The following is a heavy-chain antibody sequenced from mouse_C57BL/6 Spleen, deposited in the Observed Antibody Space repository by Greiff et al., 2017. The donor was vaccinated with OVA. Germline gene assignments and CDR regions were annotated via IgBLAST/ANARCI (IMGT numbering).Heavy chain of an antibody. CDR3: AREGHYGARSLDY. J-gene: IGHJ2*01. D-gene: IGHD1-1*01. CDR2: IYPGDGDT. Sequence: VKLVESGAELVKPGASVKISCKASGYAFSSYWMNWVKQRPGKGLEWIGQIYPGDGDTNYNGKFKGKATLTADKSSSTAYMQLSSLTSETSAVYFSAREGHYGARSLDYWGQGTTLTVSS. V-gene: IGHV1-80*01. CDR1: GYAFSSYW.